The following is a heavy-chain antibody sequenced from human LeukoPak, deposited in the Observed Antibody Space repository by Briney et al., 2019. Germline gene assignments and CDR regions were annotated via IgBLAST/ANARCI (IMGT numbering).Heavy chain of an antibody. J-gene: IGHJ1*01. CDR3: VRDLMGSGSTTAYLHH. CDR1: GFTFSDYS. Sequence: GGSLRLSCAASGFTFSDYSMNWVRQAQGKGLEWVSSISRRSRHVYYAGSVQGRFTISRDNAENSLYLQMNSLRAEDMAVYFCVRDLMGSGSTTAYLHHWGQGTLVTVSS. D-gene: IGHD1-1*01. CDR2: ISRRSRHV. V-gene: IGHV3-21*01.